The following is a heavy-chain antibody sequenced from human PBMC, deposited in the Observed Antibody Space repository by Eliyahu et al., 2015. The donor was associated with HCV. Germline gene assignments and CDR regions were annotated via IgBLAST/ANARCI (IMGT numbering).Heavy chain of an antibody. CDR2: ISWNSDKI. Sequence: EVHLAESGGGLTQPGRSLRLXCAAXXFIXEXYAMHWVXQVPGKGXEWVSGISWNSDKIVYADSVRGRFTISRDNAKNSLSVEMNSLRQDDTALYYCVKDISGSFCSSSGCYEGAFENWGQGTWVIVSS. D-gene: IGHD2-2*01. J-gene: IGHJ3*02. CDR1: XFIXEXYA. V-gene: IGHV3-9*01. CDR3: VKDISGSFCSSSGCYEGAFEN.